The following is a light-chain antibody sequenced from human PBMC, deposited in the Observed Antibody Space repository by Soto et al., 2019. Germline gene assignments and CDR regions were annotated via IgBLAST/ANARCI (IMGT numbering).Light chain of an antibody. CDR1: QSIDTW. CDR2: KVS. Sequence: DIQMTQSPSTLSASVGDRVTITCRASQSIDTWLAWYQQKPGEVPKVLIYKVSNLQRGVPSRFSGSGSGTEFTLTISSLQPDDFATYYCQQYNSYPWTFGQGTKGDI. J-gene: IGKJ1*01. CDR3: QQYNSYPWT. V-gene: IGKV1-5*03.